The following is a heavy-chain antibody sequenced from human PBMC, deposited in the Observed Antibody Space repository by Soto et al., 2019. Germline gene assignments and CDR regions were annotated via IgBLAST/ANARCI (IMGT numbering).Heavy chain of an antibody. J-gene: IGHJ4*02. CDR1: GGSISSAAYY. V-gene: IGHV4-31*03. CDR3: AREYTYGSNFFDC. Sequence: ASETLTLTCTFSGGSISSAAYYWSWIRQHPGKGLEWIGYISHSGSTYYTPSLKSRAIISADTSKNQFSLNLTSVTAADTAVYYCAREYTYGSNFFDCWGQGALVTVSS. D-gene: IGHD5-18*01. CDR2: ISHSGST.